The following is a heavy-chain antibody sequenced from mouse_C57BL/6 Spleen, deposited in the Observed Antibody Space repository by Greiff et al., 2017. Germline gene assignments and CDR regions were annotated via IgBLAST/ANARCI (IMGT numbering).Heavy chain of an antibody. CDR3: ARNYGNYGWYFDV. CDR2: ISSGSSTI. Sequence: EVQLVESGGGLVKPGGSLKLSCAASGFTFSDYGMHWVRQAPEKGLEWVAYISSGSSTIYYADTVKGRFTISRDNAKNTLFLQMTSLRSEDTAMYYCARNYGNYGWYFDVWGTGTTVTVSS. V-gene: IGHV5-17*01. J-gene: IGHJ1*03. CDR1: GFTFSDYG. D-gene: IGHD2-1*01.